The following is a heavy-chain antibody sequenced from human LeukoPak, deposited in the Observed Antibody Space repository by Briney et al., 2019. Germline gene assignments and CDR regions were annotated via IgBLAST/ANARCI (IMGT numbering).Heavy chain of an antibody. CDR2: IYHSGST. CDR1: GYSISSGYY. J-gene: IGHJ5*02. Sequence: SETLSLTCTVSGYSISSGYYWGWIRQPPGQGLEWIGSIYHSGSTYYNPSLKSRVTILVDTSKNQFSLKLSSVTAADTAVYCCARARREMVDQWGQGTLVTVSS. CDR3: ARARREMVDQ. D-gene: IGHD5-24*01. V-gene: IGHV4-38-2*02.